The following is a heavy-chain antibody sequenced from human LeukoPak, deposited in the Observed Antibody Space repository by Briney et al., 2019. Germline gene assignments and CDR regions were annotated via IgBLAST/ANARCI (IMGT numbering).Heavy chain of an antibody. CDR3: ARDPGDLDAFDI. V-gene: IGHV3-30-3*01. CDR1: GFTFSSYA. D-gene: IGHD2-21*02. CDR2: ISYDGSNK. J-gene: IGHJ3*02. Sequence: PGRSLRLSCAASGFTFSSYAMHWVRQAPGKGLEWVAVISYDGSNKYYADSVKGRFTISRDNSKNTLYLQMNSLRAEDTAVYYCARDPGDLDAFDIWGQGTMVTVSS.